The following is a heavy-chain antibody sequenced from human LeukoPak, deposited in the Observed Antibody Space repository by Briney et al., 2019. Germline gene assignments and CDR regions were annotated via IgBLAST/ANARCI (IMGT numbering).Heavy chain of an antibody. V-gene: IGHV4-59*08. J-gene: IGHJ6*02. CDR3: ARGNYGYYYYGMDV. D-gene: IGHD4-11*01. CDR2: IYYSGST. CDR1: GGSISSYY. Sequence: PSETLSLTCTVSGGSISSYYWSWIRQPPGKGLEWLGYIYYSGSTNYNPSLKSRVTISVDTSKNQFSLKLSSVTAADTAVYYCARGNYGYYYYGMDVWGQGTTVTVSS.